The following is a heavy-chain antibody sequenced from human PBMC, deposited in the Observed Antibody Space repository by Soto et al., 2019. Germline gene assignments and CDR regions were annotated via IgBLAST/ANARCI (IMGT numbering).Heavy chain of an antibody. V-gene: IGHV4-34*01. CDR3: ATALLGALKFFGLVPSFDY. J-gene: IGHJ4*02. CDR2: INHSGYT. CDR1: GGSFSGYY. Sequence: QVHLQQWGAGLLKPSETLSLTCAVYGGSFSGYYWSWIRQPPGKGLEWIGEINHSGYTKYNPSLNSLVTISADTSQNQFSLKLTSVTAADTAVYYWATALLGALKFFGLVPSFDYWGQGTLVSVSS. D-gene: IGHD3-3*01.